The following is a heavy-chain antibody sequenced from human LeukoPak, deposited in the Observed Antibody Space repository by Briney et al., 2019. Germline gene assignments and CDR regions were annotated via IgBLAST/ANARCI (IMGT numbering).Heavy chain of an antibody. CDR3: ARGAYYYDSSGYYYDNFDY. Sequence: SETLSLTCTVSGGSISSYYWSWIRQPAGKGLEWIGRIYTSGSTNYNPSLKSRVTMSVGTSKNQFSLKLSSVTAADTAVYYCARGAYYYDSSGYYYDNFDYWGQGTLVTVSS. J-gene: IGHJ4*02. D-gene: IGHD3-22*01. CDR2: IYTSGST. V-gene: IGHV4-4*07. CDR1: GGSISSYY.